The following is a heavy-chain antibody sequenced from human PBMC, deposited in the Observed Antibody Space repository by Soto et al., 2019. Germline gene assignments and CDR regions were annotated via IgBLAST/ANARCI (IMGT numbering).Heavy chain of an antibody. CDR3: AREDYSKFDD. J-gene: IGHJ4*02. D-gene: IGHD4-4*01. Sequence: LRLSCAASGFTFSSYSMNWVRQAPGKGLEWVSSISSSSSYIYSADSVKGRFTISRDNAKNSLYLQMNSLRAEDTAVYYCAREDYSKFDDWGQGTLVTVSS. CDR2: ISSSSSYI. CDR1: GFTFSSYS. V-gene: IGHV3-21*01.